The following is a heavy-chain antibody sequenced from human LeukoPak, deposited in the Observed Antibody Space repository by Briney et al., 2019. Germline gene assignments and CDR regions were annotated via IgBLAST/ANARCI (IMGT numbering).Heavy chain of an antibody. V-gene: IGHV3-30*04. CDR1: GFTFDNYA. D-gene: IGHD2-15*01. CDR3: ARAEGGGTWFDP. CDR2: ISYDGSNK. Sequence: GGSLRLSCAASGFTFDNYAMHWVRQAPGKGLEWVAVISYDGSNKYYADSVKGRFTISRDNSKNTLYLQMNSLRAEDTAVYYCARAEGGGTWFDPWGQGTLVTVSS. J-gene: IGHJ5*02.